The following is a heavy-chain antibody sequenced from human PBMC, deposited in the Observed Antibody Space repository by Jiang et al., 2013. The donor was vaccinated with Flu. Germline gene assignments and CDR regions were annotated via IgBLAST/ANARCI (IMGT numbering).Heavy chain of an antibody. CDR1: GYTFTSYY. V-gene: IGHV1-46*03. D-gene: IGHD6-19*01. Sequence: GAEVKKDLGASVKVSCKASGYTFTSYYMHWVRQAPGQGLEWMGIINPSGGSTSYAQKFQGRVTMTRDTSTSTVYMELSSLRSEDTAVYYCASKGGIAVAGTAFDIWGQGTMVTVSS. CDR3: ASKGGIAVAGTAFDI. CDR2: INPSGGST. J-gene: IGHJ3*02.